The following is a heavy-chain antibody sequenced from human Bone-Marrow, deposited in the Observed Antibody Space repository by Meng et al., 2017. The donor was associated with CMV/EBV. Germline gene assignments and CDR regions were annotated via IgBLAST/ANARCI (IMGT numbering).Heavy chain of an antibody. J-gene: IGHJ4*02. CDR2: ISGSGGST. V-gene: IGHV3-23*01. CDR1: GFPFSSYA. D-gene: IGHD4-17*01. Sequence: SCAASGFPFSSYAMRWVRQAPGKGLEWVSAISGSGGSTYYADSVKGRFTISRDNSKNTLYLQMNSLRAEDTAVYYCAKDDYGDYTDYWGQGTLVTVSS. CDR3: AKDDYGDYTDY.